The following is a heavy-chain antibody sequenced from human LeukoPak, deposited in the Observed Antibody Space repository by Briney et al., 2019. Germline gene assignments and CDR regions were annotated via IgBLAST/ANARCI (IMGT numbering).Heavy chain of an antibody. CDR2: IKQDGSEK. J-gene: IGHJ4*02. D-gene: IGHD2-15*01. Sequence: PGGSLRLSCAASGFTFSNYWMNWVRQAPGKGLEWVANIKQDGSEKYYVDSVKGRFTISRDNSKNTVYLQMNSLRSEDTAVYYCARAGGYCGRISCPYYFDYWGQGSLVAVSS. CDR3: ARAGGYCGRISCPYYFDY. V-gene: IGHV3-7*03. CDR1: GFTFSNYW.